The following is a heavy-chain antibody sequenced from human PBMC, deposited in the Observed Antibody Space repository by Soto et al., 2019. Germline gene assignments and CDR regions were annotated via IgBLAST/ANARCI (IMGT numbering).Heavy chain of an antibody. D-gene: IGHD5-12*01. CDR3: VKSRGGNNFDFFD. V-gene: IGHV3-64D*06. CDR1: GFTFSSYT. J-gene: IGHJ4*02. Sequence: GGSLRLSCSASGFTFSSYTMHWVRQAPGKGLDYVSGIRGNGDSPFYADSVKGRFTISRDNSKNALYLLMSSLSADDTAVYYCVKSRGGNNFDFFDWGQGALVTVSS. CDR2: IRGNGDSP.